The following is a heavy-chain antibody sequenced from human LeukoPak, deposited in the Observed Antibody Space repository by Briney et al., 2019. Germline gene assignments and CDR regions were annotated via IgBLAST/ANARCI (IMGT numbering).Heavy chain of an antibody. CDR1: GFSFTDYP. Sequence: GGSLRLSCATSGFSFTDYPMNWVRQAPGKGLEWISNIRTTAEGAKYAYYADSVKGRVTISRDDGKNTLYLHMNSLRDDDTAVYYCATDQRYAFDYWGQGTPVTVSS. CDR2: IRTTAEGAKYA. V-gene: IGHV3-48*02. D-gene: IGHD3-9*01. CDR3: ATDQRYAFDY. J-gene: IGHJ4*02.